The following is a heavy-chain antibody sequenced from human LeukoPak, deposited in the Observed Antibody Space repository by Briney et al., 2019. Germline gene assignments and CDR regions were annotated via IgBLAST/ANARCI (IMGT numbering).Heavy chain of an antibody. V-gene: IGHV4-34*01. CDR3: ARRARTSAAKRSHPPKEYYFDY. CDR1: GGSFSGYY. D-gene: IGHD2-2*01. J-gene: IGHJ4*02. CDR2: INHSGST. Sequence: SETLSLTCAVYGGSFSGYYWSWIRQPPGKGLEWIGEINHSGSTNYNPSLKSRVTISVDTSKNQFSLKLSSVTAADTAVYYCARRARTSAAKRSHPPKEYYFDYWGQGTLVTVSS.